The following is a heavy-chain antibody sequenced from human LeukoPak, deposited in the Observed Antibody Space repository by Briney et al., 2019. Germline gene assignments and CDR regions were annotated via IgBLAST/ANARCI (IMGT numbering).Heavy chain of an antibody. CDR3: AKDQGIDYGDQLHY. D-gene: IGHD4/OR15-4a*01. J-gene: IGHJ4*02. CDR1: GFTFRNYA. CDR2: ISGGGVRT. Sequence: GGSLRLSCAASGFTFRNYAMTWVRQAPGKGLEWVSGISGGGVRTYYGDSGKGRFAISRDNSKTTLYLQMNHLRAEDTAVYYCAKDQGIDYGDQLHYWGQGTLVTVSS. V-gene: IGHV3-23*01.